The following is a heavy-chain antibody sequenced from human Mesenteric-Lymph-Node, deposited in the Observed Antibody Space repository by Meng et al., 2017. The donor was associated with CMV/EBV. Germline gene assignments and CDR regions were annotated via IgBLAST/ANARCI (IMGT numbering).Heavy chain of an antibody. Sequence: ASVKVSCKASGYKLADYYLHWVRLAPGQGLEWMGWINPNSGGTRYSQKFQGRVTVTRDTSVSTAYLDLSGLESDDTAIYYCARAKNWGMGAFDVWGQGTLVTVSS. CDR3: ARAKNWGMGAFDV. V-gene: IGHV1-2*02. CDR1: GYKLADYY. J-gene: IGHJ3*01. CDR2: INPNSGGT. D-gene: IGHD7-27*01.